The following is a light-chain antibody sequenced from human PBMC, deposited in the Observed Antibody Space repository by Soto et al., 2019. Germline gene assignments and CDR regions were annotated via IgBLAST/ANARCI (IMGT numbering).Light chain of an antibody. V-gene: IGKV3D-15*01. CDR1: QSVSSN. J-gene: IGKJ1*01. CDR2: GAS. CDR3: QQYGSLSWT. Sequence: EIVMTQSPATLSVSTGERATLSCRASQSVSSNLAWCQQKPGQAPRLLIYGASTRATGVPDRFSGSGSGTDFTLTISRLEPEDFAVYHCQQYGSLSWTFGQGTKVDNK.